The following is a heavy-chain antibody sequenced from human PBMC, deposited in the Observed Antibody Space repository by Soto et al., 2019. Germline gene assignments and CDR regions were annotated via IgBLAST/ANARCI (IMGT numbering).Heavy chain of an antibody. D-gene: IGHD3-22*01. CDR2: IWYDGSNK. J-gene: IGHJ4*02. V-gene: IGHV3-33*01. CDR1: GFTFSSYG. CDR3: ARDPTDYYDSSGEPENYFDY. Sequence: GGSLRLSCAASGFTFSSYGMHWVRQAPGKGLEWVAVIWYDGSNKYYADSVKGRFTISRDNSKNTLYLQMNSLRAEDTAVYYCARDPTDYYDSSGEPENYFDYWGQGTLVTVSS.